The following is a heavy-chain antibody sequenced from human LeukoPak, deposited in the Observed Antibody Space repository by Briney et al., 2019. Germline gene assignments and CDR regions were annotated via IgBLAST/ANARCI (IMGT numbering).Heavy chain of an antibody. Sequence: PSETLSLTCTVSGGSISSYYWSWIRQPPGKGLEWIGYIYYGGSTNYSPSLKSRVTMSVDTSKNQFSLKLSSVTAADTAVYYCARAPRQQWLVQDYWGQGTLVTVSS. CDR2: IYYGGST. V-gene: IGHV4-59*12. CDR1: GGSISSYY. CDR3: ARAPRQQWLVQDY. J-gene: IGHJ4*02. D-gene: IGHD6-19*01.